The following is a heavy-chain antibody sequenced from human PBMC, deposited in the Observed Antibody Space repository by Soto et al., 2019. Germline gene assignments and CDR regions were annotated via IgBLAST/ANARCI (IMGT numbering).Heavy chain of an antibody. CDR3: ARTSPRYGSGQSTFDY. CDR1: GFTFSSYS. J-gene: IGHJ4*02. D-gene: IGHD3-10*01. V-gene: IGHV3-21*01. Sequence: EVQLVESGGGLVKPGGSLRLSCAASGFTFSSYSMNWVRQAPGKGLEWVSSISSSSSYIYYADSVKGRFTISRENAKNSLYLQMNSLRAEDTAVYYCARTSPRYGSGQSTFDYWGQGTLVTVSS. CDR2: ISSSSSYI.